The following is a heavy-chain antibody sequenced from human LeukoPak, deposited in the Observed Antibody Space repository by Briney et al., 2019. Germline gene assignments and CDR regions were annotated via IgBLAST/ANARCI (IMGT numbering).Heavy chain of an antibody. CDR3: ARAGLLARAFDI. CDR1: GYTFTSYY. V-gene: IGHV1-46*01. Sequence: GASVKVSCKASGYTFTSYYMHWVRQAPGQGLEWMGIINPSGGSTSYAQKFQGRVTMTRDMSTSTVYMELSSLRSEDTAVYHCARAGLLARAFDIWGQGTMVTVSS. CDR2: INPSGGST. D-gene: IGHD1-26*01. J-gene: IGHJ3*02.